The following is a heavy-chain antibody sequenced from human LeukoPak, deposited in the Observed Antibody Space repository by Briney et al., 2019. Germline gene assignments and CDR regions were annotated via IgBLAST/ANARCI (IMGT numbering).Heavy chain of an antibody. Sequence: GASVKVSCKASGYTFTGYYMHWVQQAPGQGLEWMGWINPNSGGTNYAQKFQGRVTMTRDTSISTAYMELSRLRSDDTAVYYCARGYIVVVPAAMGYWGQGTLVTVSS. CDR3: ARGYIVVVPAAMGY. D-gene: IGHD2-2*01. J-gene: IGHJ4*02. V-gene: IGHV1-2*02. CDR1: GYTFTGYY. CDR2: INPNSGGT.